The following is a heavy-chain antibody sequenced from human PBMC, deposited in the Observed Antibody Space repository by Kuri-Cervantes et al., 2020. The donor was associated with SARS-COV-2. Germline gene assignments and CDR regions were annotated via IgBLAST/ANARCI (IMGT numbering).Heavy chain of an antibody. V-gene: IGHV3-7*01. CDR3: AREPQGYSGYDYFDY. CDR1: GSTFSSYW. D-gene: IGHD5-12*01. Sequence: GGSLRLSCAASGSTFSSYWMSWVRQAPGKGLEWVANIKQDGSEKYYVDSVKGRFTISRDNAKNSLYLQMNSLRAEDTAVYYCAREPQGYSGYDYFDYWGQGTLVTVSS. J-gene: IGHJ4*02. CDR2: IKQDGSEK.